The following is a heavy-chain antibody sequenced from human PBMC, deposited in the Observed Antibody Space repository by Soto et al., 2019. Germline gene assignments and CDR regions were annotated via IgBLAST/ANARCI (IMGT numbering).Heavy chain of an antibody. D-gene: IGHD3-10*01. J-gene: IGHJ2*01. CDR3: ARAGSGYYGSGLNWYFDL. CDR2: IYYSGST. CDR1: GGSISSGGYY. V-gene: IGHV4-31*03. Sequence: QVQLQESGPGLVKPSQTLSLTCTVSGGSISSGGYYWSWIRQHPGKGLEWIGYIYYSGSTYYNPSLKSRVTIAVDTSNKQFSLKLSSVTAADTAVYYCARAGSGYYGSGLNWYFDLWGRGTLVTLSS.